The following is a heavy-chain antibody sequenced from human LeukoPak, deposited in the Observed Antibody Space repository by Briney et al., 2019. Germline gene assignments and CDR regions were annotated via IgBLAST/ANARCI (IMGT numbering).Heavy chain of an antibody. J-gene: IGHJ4*02. CDR2: IYYPGTT. CDR3: ARGTDYGVNSYFDS. CDR1: GGSISRYS. D-gene: IGHD4-23*01. Sequence: PSETLSLTCTVSGGSISRYSWSWVRQPPGKGLEWIAYIYYPGTTSYNPSLRSRVTLSLDSSKSDFSLRLSSVTAADTAVYYCARGTDYGVNSYFDSWGQGTLVTVSS. V-gene: IGHV4-59*01.